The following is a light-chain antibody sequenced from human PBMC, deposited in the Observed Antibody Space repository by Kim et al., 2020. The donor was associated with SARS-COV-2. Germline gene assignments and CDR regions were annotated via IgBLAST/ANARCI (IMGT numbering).Light chain of an antibody. CDR1: QSVSSN. V-gene: IGKV3-15*01. CDR2: VTS. Sequence: EVVMTQSPATLSLSPGETATLSCRASQSVSSNLAWYQQHPGQPPRLLIYVTSTSTTGIPARCSGSGSGTVFTLISSSLQSEDFAVYYWQQYNNWPRTFGQGTRVDIK. CDR3: QQYNNWPRT. J-gene: IGKJ1*01.